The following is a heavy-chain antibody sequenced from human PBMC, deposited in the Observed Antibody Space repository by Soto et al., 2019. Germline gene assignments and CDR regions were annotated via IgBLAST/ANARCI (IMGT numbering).Heavy chain of an antibody. CDR3: ARGVSNAGAYYTGPSAYDH. J-gene: IGHJ4*03. CDR2: TVPVFDTS. V-gene: IGHV1-69*06. CDR1: GGTFNVYG. D-gene: IGHD3-10*01. Sequence: QVQLVQSGAVVKTPGSSVEVSCKASGGTFNVYGISWVRQAPGQGLEWMGGTVPVFDTSKYAPRFQGRVTITADTSTSTAYAELGSVRSKDTAIDFCARGVSNAGAYYTGPSAYDHWGQGRLVIVSS.